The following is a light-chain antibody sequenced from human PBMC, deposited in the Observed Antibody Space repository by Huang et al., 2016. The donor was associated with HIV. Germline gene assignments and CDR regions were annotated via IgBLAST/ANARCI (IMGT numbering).Light chain of an antibody. CDR3: QQYSRAPFT. Sequence: DIQMTQSPSSLSASVGDRVTITCRASQDISNSLARYQQKPGKAPSLLIYGTSGLGSGVPSRFSGSGSGTYYTLSINSLLPEDFATYFCQQYSRAPFTFGQGTKLQIK. J-gene: IGKJ2*01. CDR2: GTS. V-gene: IGKV1-NL1*01. CDR1: QDISNS.